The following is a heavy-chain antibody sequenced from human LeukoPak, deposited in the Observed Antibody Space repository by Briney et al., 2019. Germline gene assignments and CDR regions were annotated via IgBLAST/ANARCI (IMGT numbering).Heavy chain of an antibody. J-gene: IGHJ4*02. V-gene: IGHV4-34*01. CDR1: GGSFSGYY. D-gene: IGHD3-10*01. Sequence: SETLSLTCAVYGGSFSGYYWSWIRQPPGKGLEWIGEINHSGSTNYNPSLKSRVTISVDTSKNQFSLKLSSVTAADTAVYYCARSKRITMVRGVIFYFDYWGQGTLVTVSS. CDR3: ARSKRITMVRGVIFYFDY. CDR2: INHSGST.